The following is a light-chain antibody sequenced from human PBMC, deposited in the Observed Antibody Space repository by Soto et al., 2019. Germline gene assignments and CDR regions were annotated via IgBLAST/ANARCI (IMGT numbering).Light chain of an antibody. J-gene: IGKJ1*01. CDR2: GAS. CDR1: QSVSSN. Sequence: EIVLTQSPGNRSLSPGERATLSCRASQSVSSNLAWYQQKPGQAPRLLIYGASTRATGIPARFSGSGSGTEGTITISSLKYEDVAVYYCQQYNNWTPTFGQGTKVDIK. V-gene: IGKV3-15*01. CDR3: QQYNNWTPT.